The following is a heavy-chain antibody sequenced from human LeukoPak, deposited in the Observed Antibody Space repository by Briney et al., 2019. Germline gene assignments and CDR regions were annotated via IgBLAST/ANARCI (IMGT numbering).Heavy chain of an antibody. J-gene: IGHJ4*02. D-gene: IGHD3-3*01. CDR3: TRAYWIGFHFDS. Sequence: PSETLSPTCSVSGVSISSGDYFWTWIRQPPGKGLEYIGYIYYSATTYYNPSLKSRITMSADMPANQTSLRLTSVSASDTAVYYCTRAYWIGFHFDSWGQGILVSVSS. CDR1: GVSISSGDYF. V-gene: IGHV4-30-4*02. CDR2: IYYSATT.